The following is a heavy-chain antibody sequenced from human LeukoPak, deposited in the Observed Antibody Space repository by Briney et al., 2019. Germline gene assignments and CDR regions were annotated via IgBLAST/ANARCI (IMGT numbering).Heavy chain of an antibody. D-gene: IGHD3-22*01. CDR1: GFTFSSYA. CDR3: AKDPRVMLYYYDSSGYYGDY. Sequence: PGGSLRLSCAASGFTFSSYAMSWVRQAPGKGLGWVSAISGSGGSTYYADSVKGRFTISRDNSKNTLYLQMNSLRAEDTAVYYCAKDPRVMLYYYDSSGYYGDYWGQGTLVTVSS. V-gene: IGHV3-23*01. CDR2: ISGSGGST. J-gene: IGHJ4*02.